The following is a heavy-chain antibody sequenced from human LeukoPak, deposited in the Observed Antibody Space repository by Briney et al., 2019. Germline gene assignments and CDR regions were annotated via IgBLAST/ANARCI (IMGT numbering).Heavy chain of an antibody. D-gene: IGHD5-12*01. V-gene: IGHV3-30*04. J-gene: IGHJ4*02. CDR2: ISYDGNNN. CDR3: ARDKGIIVAPFDY. CDR1: GFTFSNYA. Sequence: PGGSLRLSCAASGFTFSNYAMHWVRQAPGKGLDWVAIISYDGNNNYYSDSVKGRFTISRDNSKNTLYLQMHSLRAEDTAVYHCARDKGIIVAPFDYWGQGTLVTVSS.